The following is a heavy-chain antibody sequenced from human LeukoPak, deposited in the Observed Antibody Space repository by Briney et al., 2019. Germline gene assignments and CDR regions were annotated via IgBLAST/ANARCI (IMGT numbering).Heavy chain of an antibody. CDR2: IKQDGSEK. V-gene: IGHV3-7*01. Sequence: GGSLRLSCAASGFTFSSYWMSWVRQAPGKGLEWVASIKQDGSEKYYVDSVKGRFTVSRDNAKTSLYLQMNSLRAEDTAVYYCARDLSGVTGYTYGRGIDYWGQGTLVTVSS. J-gene: IGHJ4*02. CDR1: GFTFSSYW. D-gene: IGHD5-18*01. CDR3: ARDLSGVTGYTYGRGIDY.